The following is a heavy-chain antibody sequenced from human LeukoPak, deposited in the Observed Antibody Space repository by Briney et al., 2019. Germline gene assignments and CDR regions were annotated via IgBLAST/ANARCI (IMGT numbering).Heavy chain of an antibody. CDR1: GGSISSGSYY. Sequence: SQTLSLTCTVSGGSISSGSYYWSWIRQPAGKGLEWIGRIYTSGSTNYNPSLKSRVTISVDTSKNQFSLKLSSATAADTAVYYCARGPSRIAAADADYWGQGTLVTVSS. D-gene: IGHD6-13*01. V-gene: IGHV4-61*02. CDR2: IYTSGST. CDR3: ARGPSRIAAADADY. J-gene: IGHJ4*02.